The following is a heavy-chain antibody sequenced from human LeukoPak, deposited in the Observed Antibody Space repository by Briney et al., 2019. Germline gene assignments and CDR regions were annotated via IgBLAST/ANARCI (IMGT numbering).Heavy chain of an antibody. J-gene: IGHJ4*02. V-gene: IGHV4-34*01. CDR2: INHSGST. CDR3: ARAAPLGYCSSTSCYGVDY. D-gene: IGHD2-2*01. CDR1: GGSFSGYY. Sequence: SETLSLTCAVYGGSFSGYYWSWIRQAPGKGLEWIGEINHSGSTNYNPSLKSRVTISVDTSKNQFSLKLSSVTAADTAVYYCARAAPLGYCSSTSCYGVDYWGQGTLVTVSS.